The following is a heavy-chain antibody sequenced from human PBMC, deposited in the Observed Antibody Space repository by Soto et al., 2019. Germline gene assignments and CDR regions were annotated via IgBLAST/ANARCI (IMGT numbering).Heavy chain of an antibody. V-gene: IGHV5-51*01. Sequence: PGESLKISCNGSGYSCTNYCIAWVRQMPGKGLEWMGIIYPCDSDTRYSPSFQGQVTISADKSITTAYLQWSSLKASDTAMYYCARGYCTTTICDPWFDPWGQGTMVTVSS. CDR1: GYSCTNYC. CDR2: IYPCDSDT. CDR3: ARGYCTTTICDPWFDP. D-gene: IGHD2-2*01. J-gene: IGHJ5*02.